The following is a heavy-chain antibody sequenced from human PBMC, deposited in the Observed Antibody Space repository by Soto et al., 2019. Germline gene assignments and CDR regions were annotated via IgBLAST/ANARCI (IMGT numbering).Heavy chain of an antibody. CDR2: MNPNSGNT. CDR3: ARVRRFLEWFVFYYGMDV. Sequence: QVQLVQSGAEGKKPGASVKVSCKASGYTFTSYDINWVRQATGQGLEWMGWMNPNSGNTGYAQKFQGRVTMTRNTSISTAYMELSSLRSEDTAVYYCARVRRFLEWFVFYYGMDVWGQGTTVTVSS. D-gene: IGHD3-3*01. V-gene: IGHV1-8*01. CDR1: GYTFTSYD. J-gene: IGHJ6*02.